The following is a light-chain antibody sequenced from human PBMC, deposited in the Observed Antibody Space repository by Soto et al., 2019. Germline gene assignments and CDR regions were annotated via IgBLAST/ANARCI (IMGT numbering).Light chain of an antibody. Sequence: QSALTQPASLSGSPGQSITISCTGTSIDIGANNYVSWFQQRPGKAPTLIIYELSNRPSGVSNHFSGSKSGNTASLTISGLLPEDEAEYYCSSYTTTTRLFGGGTKLTVL. V-gene: IGLV2-14*01. CDR1: SIDIGANNY. J-gene: IGLJ3*02. CDR3: SSYTTTTRL. CDR2: ELS.